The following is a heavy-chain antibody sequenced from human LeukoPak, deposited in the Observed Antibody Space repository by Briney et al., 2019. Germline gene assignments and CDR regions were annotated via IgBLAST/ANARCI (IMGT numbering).Heavy chain of an antibody. CDR3: TTRTYYYDSSGYYLTFDY. V-gene: IGHV3-15*01. J-gene: IGHJ4*02. Sequence: GGSLRLSCAASGFILSNAWMSWVRQAPGKGLEWVGRIKSKTDGGTTDYAAPVKGRFTISRDDSKNTLYLQMNSLKAEDTAVYYCTTRTYYYDSSGYYLTFDYWGQGTLVTVSS. CDR1: GFILSNAW. D-gene: IGHD3-22*01. CDR2: IKSKTDGGTT.